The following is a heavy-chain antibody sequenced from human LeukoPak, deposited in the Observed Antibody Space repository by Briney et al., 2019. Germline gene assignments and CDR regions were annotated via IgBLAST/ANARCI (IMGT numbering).Heavy chain of an antibody. Sequence: PSETLSLTCTVSGGAISSSSYYWGWIRQPPGKGLEWIGSIYYSGSTYYNPSLKSRVTISVDTSKNQFSLKLSSVSAADTAVYYCARAYRPFDYWGQGTLVTVSS. V-gene: IGHV4-39*01. CDR1: GGAISSSSYY. CDR3: ARAYRPFDY. D-gene: IGHD2-21*01. CDR2: IYYSGST. J-gene: IGHJ4*02.